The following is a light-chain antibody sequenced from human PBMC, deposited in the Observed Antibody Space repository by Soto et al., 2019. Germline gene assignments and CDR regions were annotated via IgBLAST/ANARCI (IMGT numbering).Light chain of an antibody. V-gene: IGKV3-15*01. CDR2: SAS. CDR1: QSVSSN. CDR3: QQYHHLTRT. Sequence: EVVMTQSPANLSVSPGERATLSCRASQSVSSNLVWYQQKPGQAPRLLIYSASTRATGIPARFSGTGSGTECTLTISSLQSEDFAVYYCQQYHHLTRTFGGGTRVEIK. J-gene: IGKJ4*01.